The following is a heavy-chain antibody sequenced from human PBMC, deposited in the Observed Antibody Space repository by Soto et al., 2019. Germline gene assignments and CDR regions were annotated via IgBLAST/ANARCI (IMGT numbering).Heavy chain of an antibody. D-gene: IGHD6-13*01. V-gene: IGHV1-69*02. J-gene: IGHJ3*02. CDR2: ILPMLDIT. CDR3: TLGSWSAVTFDI. Sequence: QVQLVQSGAEVKKPGSSVKVSCKASGGTFSTYTIIWVRQAPGQGLEWMGRILPMLDITNSAQRFQGRVTITADTSTTTAYLALSSLRSADTAVYYCTLGSWSAVTFDIWGRGTMVTVSS. CDR1: GGTFSTYT.